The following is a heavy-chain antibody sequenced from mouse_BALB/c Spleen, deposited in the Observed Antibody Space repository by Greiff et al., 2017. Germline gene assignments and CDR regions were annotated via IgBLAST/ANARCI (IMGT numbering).Heavy chain of an antibody. J-gene: IGHJ3*01. D-gene: IGHD4-1*01. CDR3: ATGTWFAY. CDR2: IDPANGNT. V-gene: IGHV14-1*02. CDR1: GFNIKDYY. Sequence: VQLQQSGAELVRPGALVKLSCKASGFNIKDYYMHWVKQRPEQGLEWIGRIDPANGNTKYDPKFQGKATITADTSSNTAYLQLSSLTSEDTAVYYCATGTWFAYWGQGTLVTVS.